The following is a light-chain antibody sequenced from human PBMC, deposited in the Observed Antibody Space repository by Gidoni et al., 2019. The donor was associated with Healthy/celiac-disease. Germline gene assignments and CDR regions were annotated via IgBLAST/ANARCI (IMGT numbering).Light chain of an antibody. V-gene: IGKV1-5*03. CDR1: QSISSW. CDR3: QQYNSPIT. CDR2: KAS. J-gene: IGKJ5*01. Sequence: DIQMTQSPSTLSASVGDRVTSTCRASQSISSWLAWYQQKPGKAPKLLIYKASSLESGVPSRFSGSGSRTEFTLTISSLQPDDFATYYCQQYNSPITFGQGTRLEIK.